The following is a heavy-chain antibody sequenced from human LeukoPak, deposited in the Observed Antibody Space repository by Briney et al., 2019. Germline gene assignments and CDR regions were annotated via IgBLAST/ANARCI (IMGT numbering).Heavy chain of an antibody. CDR3: ARIRYCSGGSCS. J-gene: IGHJ5*02. CDR2: IYYSGST. Sequence: SETLSLTCTVSGGSISGYYWSWIRQPPGKGLEWIGYIYYSGSTNYNPSLKSRVTISVDTSKNQFSLKLSSVTAADTAVYYCARIRYCSGGSCSWGQGTLVTVSS. CDR1: GGSISGYY. D-gene: IGHD2-15*01. V-gene: IGHV4-59*12.